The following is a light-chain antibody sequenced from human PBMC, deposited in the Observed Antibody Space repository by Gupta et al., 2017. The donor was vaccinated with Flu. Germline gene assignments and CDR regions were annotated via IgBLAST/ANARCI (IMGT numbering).Light chain of an antibody. J-gene: IGLJ3*02. V-gene: IGLV3-1*01. CDR1: RLGGRY. CDR3: QAWDNSAVV. CDR2: HDN. Sequence: PGQTANITCSGKRLGGRYVSWFQQRPGQSPVVVIYHDNQWPSGIPGRFSGSNSGNTGTLTITRTQATDEADYYCQAWDNSAVVFGGGTKLTVL.